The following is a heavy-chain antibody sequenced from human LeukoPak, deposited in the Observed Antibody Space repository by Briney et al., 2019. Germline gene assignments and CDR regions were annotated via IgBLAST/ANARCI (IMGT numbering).Heavy chain of an antibody. V-gene: IGHV3-7*01. CDR3: ARVRSHYETSAWYDAFDV. CDR2: IKQDGSVR. Sequence: GGSLRLSCAASGFTFNNYWMTWVRQAPGKGLEWVANIKQDGSVRHYVDSVMGRFTVSRDNAKNSVYLQMNSLRAEDTAQYYCARVRSHYETSAWYDAFDVWGQGTMVTVSS. J-gene: IGHJ3*01. CDR1: GFTFNNYW. D-gene: IGHD3-22*01.